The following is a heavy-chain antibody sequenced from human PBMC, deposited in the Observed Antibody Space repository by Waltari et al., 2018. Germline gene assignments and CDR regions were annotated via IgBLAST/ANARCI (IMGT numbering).Heavy chain of an antibody. Sequence: EVQLVESGGGLVQPGGSLRLSCAASGFTFSSYWMHWVRQAPGKGLVWVSRINREGSSTSYADSVKGRFTISRDNAKNTLYLQMNSLRAEDTAVYYCARPHIAAAARMGGDDAFDIWGQGTMVTVSS. CDR1: GFTFSSYW. CDR2: INREGSST. J-gene: IGHJ3*02. V-gene: IGHV3-74*01. CDR3: ARPHIAAAARMGGDDAFDI. D-gene: IGHD6-13*01.